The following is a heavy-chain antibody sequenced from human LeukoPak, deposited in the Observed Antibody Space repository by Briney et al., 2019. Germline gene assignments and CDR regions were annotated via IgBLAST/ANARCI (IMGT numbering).Heavy chain of an antibody. CDR1: GGSIRSSYYY. CDR2: IYDSGST. V-gene: IGHV4-39*01. J-gene: IGHJ4*02. Sequence: SETLSLTCTVSGGSIRSSYYYWGWIRQPPGKGLEWIGSIYDSGSTYYNLSHKSRVTISVDTSKNQFSLKLNSVTAADTAVYYCARRSSGVYFDYWGQGTLVTVSS. CDR3: ARRSSGVYFDY. D-gene: IGHD1-26*01.